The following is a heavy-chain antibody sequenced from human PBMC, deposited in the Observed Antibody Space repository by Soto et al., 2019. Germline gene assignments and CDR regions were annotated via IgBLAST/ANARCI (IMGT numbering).Heavy chain of an antibody. CDR2: VTNSGSNT. J-gene: IGHJ3*02. D-gene: IGHD1-1*01. CDR3: AKDLAATATGDSFDI. V-gene: IGHV3-23*01. Sequence: EVQLLESGGGLVQPGGSLRLSCAASGFTFSTYAMTWVRQAPGKGLESVSSVTNSGSNTYHADSVKGRFTISRDNSKNMLFLQMNSLRAEDTALYYCAKDLAATATGDSFDIWGQGTMVTVSS. CDR1: GFTFSTYA.